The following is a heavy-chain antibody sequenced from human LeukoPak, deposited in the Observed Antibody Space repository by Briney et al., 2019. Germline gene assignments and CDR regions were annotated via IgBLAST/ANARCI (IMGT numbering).Heavy chain of an antibody. J-gene: IGHJ3*02. CDR2: IYYSGST. V-gene: IGHV4-39*07. CDR1: CGSISSSSYY. Sequence: PSETLSLTCTVSCGSISSSSYYWGWIRQPPWKGLEWIGSIYYSGSTYYNPSLKSRVTISVDTSKNQFSLKLSSVTAADTAVYYCARDAMIAAMNAFDIWGQGTMVTVSS. CDR3: ARDAMIAAMNAFDI. D-gene: IGHD6-6*01.